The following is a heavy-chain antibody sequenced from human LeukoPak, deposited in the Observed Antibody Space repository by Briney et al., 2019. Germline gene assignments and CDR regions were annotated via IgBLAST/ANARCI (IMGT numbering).Heavy chain of an antibody. J-gene: IGHJ4*02. CDR1: GGTFSSYG. CDR3: ARSLGYCSSTSCYGGYYFDY. Sequence: SVKVSCKASGGTFSSYGISWVRQAPGQGLEWMGRVITIFGTANYAQKFQGRVTITADESTSTAYMELSSLRSEDTAVYYCARSLGYCSSTSCYGGYYFDYWGQGTLVTVSS. D-gene: IGHD2-2*01. V-gene: IGHV1-69*15. CDR2: VITIFGTA.